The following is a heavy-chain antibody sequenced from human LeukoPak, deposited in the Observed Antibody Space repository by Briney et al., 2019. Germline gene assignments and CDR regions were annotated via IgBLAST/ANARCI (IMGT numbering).Heavy chain of an antibody. V-gene: IGHV3-21*01. CDR2: ISSSSSSI. D-gene: IGHD2-2*01. CDR3: ARGFCTSTSSYGSY. CDR1: GFTFRSYT. Sequence: NPGGSLRLSCAASGFTFRSYTMNWVRQAPGKGLEWVSSISSSSSSIYYADSVKGRFTISRDKAKKSLYLQMNSLRAEDTAMYYCARGFCTSTSSYGSYWGQGTLVTVSS. J-gene: IGHJ4*02.